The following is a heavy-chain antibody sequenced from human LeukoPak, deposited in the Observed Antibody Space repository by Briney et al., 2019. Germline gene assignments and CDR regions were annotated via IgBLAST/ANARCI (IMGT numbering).Heavy chain of an antibody. J-gene: IGHJ5*02. V-gene: IGHV1-2*02. CDR1: GYTFTGYY. Sequence: GASVKVSCKASGYTFTGYYMHWVRQAPGQGLEWMGWINPNSGGTNYAQKFQGRVTMTRDTSISTAYMELSRLRSDDMAVYYCARDLELWFGDGYGLFDPWGQGTLVTVSS. CDR2: INPNSGGT. CDR3: ARDLELWFGDGYGLFDP. D-gene: IGHD3-10*01.